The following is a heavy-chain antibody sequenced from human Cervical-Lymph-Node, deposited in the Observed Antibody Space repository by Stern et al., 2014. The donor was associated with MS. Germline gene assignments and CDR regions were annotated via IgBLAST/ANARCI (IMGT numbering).Heavy chain of an antibody. Sequence: QVQLLQPGSEVKKPGASVKVSCKASEYTHNNYLIHWVRQAPGQRPDWMGGINPSGATNYAQKVQDRVTMTTDASTSTFYMELSRLRSEDTAVYYCAVRYCSGGRCYSVPDVWGQGTTVIVSS. D-gene: IGHD2-15*01. CDR2: INPSGAT. CDR3: AVRYCSGGRCYSVPDV. J-gene: IGHJ6*02. V-gene: IGHV1-46*02. CDR1: EYTHNNYL.